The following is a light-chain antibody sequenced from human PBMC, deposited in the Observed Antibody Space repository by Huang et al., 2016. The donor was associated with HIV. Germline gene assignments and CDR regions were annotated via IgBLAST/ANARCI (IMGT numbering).Light chain of an antibody. CDR2: GAS. CDR1: QSVSNN. Sequence: EIVMTQSPATLSVSPGERVTLSCRASQSVSNNLAWYQQKPGQAPRLLIHGASTRATGVPARFSGSGSVTEFALTINSLQFEDFAVYYCQQYYDWPPWTFGQGTKVEIK. J-gene: IGKJ1*01. V-gene: IGKV3-15*01. CDR3: QQYYDWPPWT.